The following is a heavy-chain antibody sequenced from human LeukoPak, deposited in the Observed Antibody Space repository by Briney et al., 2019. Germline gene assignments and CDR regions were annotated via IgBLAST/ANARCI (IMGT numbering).Heavy chain of an antibody. D-gene: IGHD2-15*01. Sequence: PGRSLRLSCAASGCTFSSYGMRWVRQAPGKGLEWVAVISYDGSNKYYADSVKGRFTISRDNSKNTLYLQMNSLRAEDTAVYYCAKDRNRYCSGGSCYSVDYWGQGTLVTVSS. J-gene: IGHJ4*02. CDR3: AKDRNRYCSGGSCYSVDY. CDR1: GCTFSSYG. CDR2: ISYDGSNK. V-gene: IGHV3-30*18.